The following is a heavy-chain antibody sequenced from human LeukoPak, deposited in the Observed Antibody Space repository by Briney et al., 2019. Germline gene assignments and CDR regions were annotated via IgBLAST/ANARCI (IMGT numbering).Heavy chain of an antibody. CDR1: GYSISSGYY. J-gene: IGHJ5*02. CDR2: IYHSGST. Sequence: SETLSLTCTVSGYSISSGYYWGWIRQPPGKGLEWIGSIYHSGSTYYNPSLESRVTISVDTSKNQFSLKLRSVTAADTAVYYCARGRTWNYSWFDPWGQGTLITVSS. V-gene: IGHV4-38-2*02. CDR3: ARGRTWNYSWFDP. D-gene: IGHD1-7*01.